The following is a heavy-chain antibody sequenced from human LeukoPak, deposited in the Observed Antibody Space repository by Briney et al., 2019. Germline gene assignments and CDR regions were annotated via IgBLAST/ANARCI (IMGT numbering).Heavy chain of an antibody. CDR2: IYTSGST. V-gene: IGHV4-4*07. CDR1: GGSINSYY. CDR3: ARGGNGYSYGFYSYMDV. J-gene: IGHJ6*03. Sequence: SETLSLTCTVSGGSINSYYWSWIRQPAGKGLEWIGRIYTSGSTNYNPSLKSRVTMSVDTSKNQFSLKLTSVTAADTAVYYCARGGNGYSYGFYSYMDVWGKGTTVTVSS. D-gene: IGHD5-18*01.